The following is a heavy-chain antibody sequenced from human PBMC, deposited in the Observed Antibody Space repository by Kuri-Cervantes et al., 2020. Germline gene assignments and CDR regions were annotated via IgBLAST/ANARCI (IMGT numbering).Heavy chain of an antibody. CDR1: GGSISSYY. CDR3: ARESGTTVTFDY. V-gene: IGHV4-31*02. D-gene: IGHD4-11*01. CDR2: IYYSGST. Sequence: SCTVSGGSISSYYWSWIRQHPGKGLEWIGYIYYSGSTYYNPSLKSRVTISVDTSKNQFSLKLSSVTAADTAVYYCARESGTTVTFDYWGQGTLVTVSS. J-gene: IGHJ4*02.